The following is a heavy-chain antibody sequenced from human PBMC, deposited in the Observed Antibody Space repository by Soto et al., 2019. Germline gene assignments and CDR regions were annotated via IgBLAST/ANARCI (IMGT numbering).Heavy chain of an antibody. CDR1: GYSFTSYW. CDR2: IYPGDSDT. D-gene: IGHD2-2*01. CDR3: ASSFPYYYYGMDV. V-gene: IGHV5-51*01. J-gene: IGHJ6*02. Sequence: PGESLKISCKGSGYSFTSYWIGWVRQMPGKGLEWMGIIYPGDSDTRYSPSFQGQVTISADKSISTAYLQWSSLKASDTAMYYCASSFPYYYYGMDVWGQGTTVTVSS.